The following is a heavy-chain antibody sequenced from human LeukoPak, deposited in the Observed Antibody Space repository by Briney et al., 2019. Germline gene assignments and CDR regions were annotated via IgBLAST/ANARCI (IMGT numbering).Heavy chain of an antibody. CDR1: GGSISSYY. Sequence: SETLSLTCTVSGGSISSYYWSWIRQPPGKGLEWIGSIYHSGSTYYNPSLKSRVTISVDTSKNQFSLKLSSVTAADTAVYYCARDWDDILTGYVYWGQGTLVTVSS. V-gene: IGHV4-38-2*02. CDR3: ARDWDDILTGYVY. CDR2: IYHSGST. D-gene: IGHD3-9*01. J-gene: IGHJ4*02.